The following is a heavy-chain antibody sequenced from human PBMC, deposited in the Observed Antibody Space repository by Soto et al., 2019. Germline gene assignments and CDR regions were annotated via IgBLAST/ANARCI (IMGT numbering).Heavy chain of an antibody. CDR2: ISDSGDIT. CDR3: TNPWVPRIRVRRPGFDY. Sequence: GESMRLSCAVSEFTISTYAMTWVRQAHGRGLQWVATISDSGDITYYADSVKGRSTISRDNSRNTLYLQMNNLRAEDTALSYRTNPWVPRIRVRRPGFDYWGQGTQVTVSS. D-gene: IGHD1-20*01. CDR1: EFTISTYA. V-gene: IGHV3-23*01. J-gene: IGHJ4*02.